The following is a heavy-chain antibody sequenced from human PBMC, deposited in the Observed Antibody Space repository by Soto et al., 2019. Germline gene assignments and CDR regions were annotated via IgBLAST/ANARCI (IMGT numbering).Heavy chain of an antibody. CDR1: GFTFSSYA. CDR3: AKDSTVTTSLYSYYYGLDV. Sequence: EVQLLESGGGLVQPGGSLRLSCAASGFTFSSYAMSWVRQAPGKGLEWVSAISGRGGSTYYADSVKGRFTISRDNSKNMLFLQMNSLRAEDTALYYCAKDSTVTTSLYSYYYGLDVWGQGTTVTVSS. D-gene: IGHD4-17*01. J-gene: IGHJ6*02. V-gene: IGHV3-23*01. CDR2: ISGRGGST.